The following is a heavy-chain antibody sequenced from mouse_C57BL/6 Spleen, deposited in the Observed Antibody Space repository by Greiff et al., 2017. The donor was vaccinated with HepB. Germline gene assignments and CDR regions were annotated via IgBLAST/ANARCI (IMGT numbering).Heavy chain of an antibody. CDR2: ISDGGSYT. CDR1: GFTFSSYA. D-gene: IGHD2-3*01. CDR3: ARGGDGYFY. V-gene: IGHV5-4*03. Sequence: EVMLVESGGGLVKPGGSLKLSCAASGFTFSSYAMSWVRQTPEKRLEWVATISDGGSYTYYPDNVKGRFTISRDNAKNNLYLQMSHLKSEDTAMYYCARGGDGYFYWGQGTLVTVSA. J-gene: IGHJ3*01.